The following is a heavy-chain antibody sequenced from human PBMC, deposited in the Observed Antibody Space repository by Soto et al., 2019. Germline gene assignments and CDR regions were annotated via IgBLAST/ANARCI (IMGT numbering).Heavy chain of an antibody. D-gene: IGHD1-26*01. Sequence: QVQLVQSGAEVKKPGSSVKVSCKASGGTFSSYSINWVRQAPGQGLEWMGEIIPIFGTANYAQKSQGRVTITADESTSTADMELSSLRSEDTAVYYCARDGGRHSGGIDYWGQGTLVTVSS. CDR1: GGTFSSYS. J-gene: IGHJ4*02. CDR2: IIPIFGTA. V-gene: IGHV1-69*01. CDR3: ARDGGRHSGGIDY.